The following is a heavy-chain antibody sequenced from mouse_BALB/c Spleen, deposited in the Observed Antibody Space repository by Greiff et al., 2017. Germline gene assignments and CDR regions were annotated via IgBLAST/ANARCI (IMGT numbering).Heavy chain of an antibody. J-gene: IGHJ2*01. CDR3: ARQDYGKNFDY. D-gene: IGHD1-1*01. CDR2: ISNGGGST. Sequence: VQLKESGGGLVQPGGSLKLSCAASGFTFSSYTMSWVRQTPEKRLEWVAYISNGGGSTYYPDTVKGRFTISRDNAKNTLYLQMSSLKSEDTAMYYCARQDYGKNFDYWGQGTTLTVSA. V-gene: IGHV5-12-2*01. CDR1: GFTFSSYT.